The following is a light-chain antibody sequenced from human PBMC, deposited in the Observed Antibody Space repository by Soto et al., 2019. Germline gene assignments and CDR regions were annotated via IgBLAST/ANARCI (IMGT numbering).Light chain of an antibody. J-gene: IGLJ2*01. CDR1: SSDVGGYNY. Sequence: QSALTQPASVSGSPRQSITISCTGTSSDVGGYNYVSWYQQHPGKAPKLVIYDVSNRPSGVSNRFSGSKSGNTASLTISGLQAEDEADYYCSSYTSSSSVVFGGGTKVTVL. CDR2: DVS. V-gene: IGLV2-14*01. CDR3: SSYTSSSSVV.